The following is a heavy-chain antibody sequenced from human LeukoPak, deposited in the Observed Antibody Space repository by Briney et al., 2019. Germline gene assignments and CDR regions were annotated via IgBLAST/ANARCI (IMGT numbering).Heavy chain of an antibody. CDR1: GYSISSIYY. Sequence: SETLSLTCTVSGYSISSIYYWGWIRQPPGKGLEWIGSISHSGPSAYNPSLKSRVTMSLDTSRSQFSLKLSFVTAADTAVYYCVRSYASSGLDHWGQGTLVTVSS. CDR3: VRSYASSGLDH. J-gene: IGHJ4*02. D-gene: IGHD6-19*01. CDR2: ISHSGPS. V-gene: IGHV4-38-2*02.